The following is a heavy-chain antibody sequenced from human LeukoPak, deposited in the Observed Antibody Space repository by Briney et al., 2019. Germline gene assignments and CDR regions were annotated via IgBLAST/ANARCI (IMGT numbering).Heavy chain of an antibody. Sequence: ASVKVSCKASGGTFSSYAISWVRQAPGQGLEWMGRIIPILGIANYGQKFQGRVTITADKSTSTAYMELSSLRSEDTAVYYCAKGAWRDGYNFPYDYWGQGTLVTVSS. V-gene: IGHV1-69*04. CDR1: GGTFSSYA. CDR2: IIPILGIA. D-gene: IGHD5-24*01. CDR3: AKGAWRDGYNFPYDY. J-gene: IGHJ4*02.